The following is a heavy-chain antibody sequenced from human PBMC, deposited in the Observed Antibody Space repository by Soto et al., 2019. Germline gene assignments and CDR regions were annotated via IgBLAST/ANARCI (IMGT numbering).Heavy chain of an antibody. D-gene: IGHD1-26*01. J-gene: IGHJ4*02. CDR1: GYTFTDYG. V-gene: IGHV1-18*01. CDR3: ARGPESRSTAYFDY. CDR2: ISAYTGNT. Sequence: QVQLVQSGGEVKKPGASVKVSCKASGYTFTDYGITWVRQAPGQGLEWMGWISAYTGNTNYAQKVQGRVTMSTDTSTSTDYLELRSLRSDDTAVYYCARGPESRSTAYFDYWGQGTLVTVSS.